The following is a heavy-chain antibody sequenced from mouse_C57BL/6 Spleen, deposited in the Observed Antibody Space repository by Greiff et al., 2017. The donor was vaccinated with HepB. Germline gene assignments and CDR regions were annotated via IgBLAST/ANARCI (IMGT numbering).Heavy chain of an antibody. D-gene: IGHD2-1*01. CDR1: GYTFTRYG. V-gene: IGHV1-81*01. J-gene: IGHJ3*01. CDR3: ARRAEGNSFAY. Sequence: VQLQQSGAELARPGASVKLSCKASGYTFTRYGISWVKQRTGQGLEWIGEIYPRSGNTYYNEKFKGKATLTADKSSSTAYMELRSLTSEDSAVYFCARRAEGNSFAYWGQGTLVTVSA. CDR2: IYPRSGNT.